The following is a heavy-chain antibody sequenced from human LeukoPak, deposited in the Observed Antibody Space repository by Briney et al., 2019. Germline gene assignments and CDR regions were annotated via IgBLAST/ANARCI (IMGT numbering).Heavy chain of an antibody. CDR2: ISYDGSNK. J-gene: IGHJ4*02. CDR3: ARGYYDSSGYYFGDDY. D-gene: IGHD3-22*01. V-gene: IGHV3-30-3*01. Sequence: PGKSPRLSCAASGFTFSGYPIHWVRQAPGKGLEWVAVISYDGSNKYYADSVKGRFTISRDNSKDTLYLQMNSLRSEDTAVYYCARGYYDSSGYYFGDDYWGQGTLVTVSS. CDR1: GFTFSGYP.